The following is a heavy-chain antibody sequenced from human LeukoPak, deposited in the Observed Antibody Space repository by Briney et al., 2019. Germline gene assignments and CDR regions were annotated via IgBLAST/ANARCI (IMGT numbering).Heavy chain of an antibody. CDR3: TSISLGANEDY. CDR2: IRPDASDT. CDR1: GFTFRNNW. Sequence: GGSLRLSCAASGFTFRNNWMNWIRQAPGKGLEWVANIRPDASDTGYVDSVKGRFTISRDNAKNSVYLQMNSLRVDDTAVYYCTSISLGANEDYWGQGTRVTVSS. V-gene: IGHV3-7*03. D-gene: IGHD1-26*01. J-gene: IGHJ4*02.